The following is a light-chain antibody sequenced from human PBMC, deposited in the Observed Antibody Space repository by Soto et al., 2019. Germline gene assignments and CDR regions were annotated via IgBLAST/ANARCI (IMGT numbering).Light chain of an antibody. V-gene: IGKV3-20*01. J-gene: IGKJ1*01. CDR3: QQYGGSPPQT. CDR2: GAS. Sequence: ESVLTQSPGTLSLSPGERATLSCRASQSVSSNYLAWYQQKPGQAPRLLIYGASSRATGIPDRLSGSGSGTDFTLTISRLEPEDFAVYYCQQYGGSPPQTFGQGTKVEIK. CDR1: QSVSSNY.